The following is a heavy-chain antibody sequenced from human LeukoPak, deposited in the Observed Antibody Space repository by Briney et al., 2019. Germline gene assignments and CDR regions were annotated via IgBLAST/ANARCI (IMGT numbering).Heavy chain of an antibody. CDR1: GFTFRSYE. CDR3: ARVRSEGNYREYYYYYMDV. CDR2: IKSKTDGGTT. Sequence: GGSLRLSCAASGFTFRSYEMNWVRQAPGKGLEWVGRIKSKTDGGTTDYAAPVKGRFTISREDSKNTLYLQMNSLKTEDTAVYYCARVRSEGNYREYYYYYMDVWGKGTTVTVSS. D-gene: IGHD4-11*01. J-gene: IGHJ6*03. V-gene: IGHV3-15*01.